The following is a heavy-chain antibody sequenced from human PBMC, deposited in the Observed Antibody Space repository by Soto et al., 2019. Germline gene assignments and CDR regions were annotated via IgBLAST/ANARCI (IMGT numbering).Heavy chain of an antibody. CDR2: IKAEGVHT. V-gene: IGHV3-23*01. CDR1: GFIFSNYV. Sequence: GGSLRLSCAASGFIFSNYVMNWVRQAPGKGLEWVSIIKAEGVHTNYADSVRGRFTISRDNSKNTLYLQMNSLRAEDTAIYYCTSTLQKTGDRPYYGMDVWGQGTTVTVSS. D-gene: IGHD2-21*01. CDR3: TSTLQKTGDRPYYGMDV. J-gene: IGHJ6*02.